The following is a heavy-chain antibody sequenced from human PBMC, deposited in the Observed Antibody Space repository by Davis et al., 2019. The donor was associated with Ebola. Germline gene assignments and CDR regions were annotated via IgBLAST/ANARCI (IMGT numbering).Heavy chain of an antibody. CDR3: AREVVTNYGMDV. CDR1: GFIFDDYS. D-gene: IGHD4-17*01. J-gene: IGHJ6*02. CDR2: ISSSGSSV. V-gene: IGHV3-21*01. Sequence: GESLKISCAASGFIFDDYSMHWVRQAPGKGLEWVSAISSSGSSVYYADSVKGRFTISRDNTNSSLYLQMNSLRAEDTAVYYCAREVVTNYGMDVWGRGTTVTVSS.